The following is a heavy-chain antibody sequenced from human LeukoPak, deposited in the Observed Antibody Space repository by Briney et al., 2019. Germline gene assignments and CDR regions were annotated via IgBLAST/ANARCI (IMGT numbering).Heavy chain of an antibody. CDR2: INPSGGST. CDR1: GYTLTELS. CDR3: ARDDVYYDSSGYNWFDP. D-gene: IGHD3-22*01. V-gene: IGHV1-46*01. J-gene: IGHJ5*02. Sequence: ASVKVSCKVSGYTLTELSMHWVRQAPGQGLEWMGIINPSGGSTSYAQKFQGRVTMTRDTSTSTVYMELSSLRSEDTAVYYCARDDVYYDSSGYNWFDPWGQGTLVTVSS.